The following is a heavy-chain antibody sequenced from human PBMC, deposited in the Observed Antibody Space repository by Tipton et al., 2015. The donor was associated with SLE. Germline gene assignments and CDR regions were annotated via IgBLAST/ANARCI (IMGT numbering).Heavy chain of an antibody. J-gene: IGHJ4*02. Sequence: SGFTFDDYAMHWVRQAPGKGLEWVSGISWNSNTMIYTDSVKGRFTISRDNAQNSLYLEMNSLRSDDTAFYYCAKSGAYGTPFDSWGQGTLVTVSS. V-gene: IGHV3-9*01. CDR1: GFTFDDYA. CDR3: AKSGAYGTPFDS. D-gene: IGHD1-26*01. CDR2: ISWNSNTM.